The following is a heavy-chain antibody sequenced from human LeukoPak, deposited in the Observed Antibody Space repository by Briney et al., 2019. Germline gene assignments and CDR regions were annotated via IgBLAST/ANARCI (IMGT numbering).Heavy chain of an antibody. CDR1: GGSISSGSYY. Sequence: PSQTLSLTCTVSGGSISSGSYYWSWIRQPAGKGLEWIGYIYYSGSTNYNPSLKSRVTISVDTSKNQFSLKLSSVTAADTAVYYCARVPQWLPRDWGQGTLVTVSS. V-gene: IGHV4-61*10. CDR2: IYYSGST. J-gene: IGHJ4*02. CDR3: ARVPQWLPRD. D-gene: IGHD6-19*01.